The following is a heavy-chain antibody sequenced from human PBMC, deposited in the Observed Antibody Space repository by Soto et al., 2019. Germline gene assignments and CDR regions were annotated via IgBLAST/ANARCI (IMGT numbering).Heavy chain of an antibody. V-gene: IGHV4-59*01. Sequence: PSETLSLTCTVSGGSISSYYWSWIRQPPGKGLEWIGYIYYSGSTNYNPSLKSRVTISVDTSKNQFSLKLSSVTAADTAVYYCARFDYYDSSGYYSAFDYWGQGTMVTVYS. CDR1: GGSISSYY. D-gene: IGHD3-22*01. CDR2: IYYSGST. J-gene: IGHJ4*02. CDR3: ARFDYYDSSGYYSAFDY.